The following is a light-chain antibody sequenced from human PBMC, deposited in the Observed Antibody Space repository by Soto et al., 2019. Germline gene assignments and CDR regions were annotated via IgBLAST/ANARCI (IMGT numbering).Light chain of an antibody. CDR3: QHYNSYSEA. CDR2: KAS. Sequence: DIQMTQSPYTLSGSVGDRVTITCRASQTISSWLAWYQQKPGKAPKLLIYKASTLKSGVPSRFSGSGSGTEFTLTISSLQPDDFATYYCQHYNSYSEAFGQGSKVDIK. CDR1: QTISSW. V-gene: IGKV1-5*03. J-gene: IGKJ1*01.